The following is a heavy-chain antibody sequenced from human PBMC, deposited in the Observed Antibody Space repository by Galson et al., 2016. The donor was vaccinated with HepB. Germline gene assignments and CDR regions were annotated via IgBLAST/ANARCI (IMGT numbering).Heavy chain of an antibody. CDR2: IRERESDATP. J-gene: IGHJ5*02. Sequence: SLRLSCAASGFSFYGFAMSWVRQAPGKGLEWVSQIRERESDATPSYADSVKGRFTISRDNSKNMLFLQMSSLRVEDTAVYYCTKDCRGGYRSGPCDHWGQGNLVTVSS. V-gene: IGHV3-23*01. D-gene: IGHD3-10*01. CDR1: GFSFYGFA. CDR3: TKDCRGGYRSGPCDH.